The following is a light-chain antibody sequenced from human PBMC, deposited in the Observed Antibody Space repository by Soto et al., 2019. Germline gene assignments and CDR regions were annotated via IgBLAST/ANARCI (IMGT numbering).Light chain of an antibody. V-gene: IGLV2-14*01. CDR1: SSDVGGYNY. CDR2: EVS. J-gene: IGLJ1*01. CDR3: SSYTITSTYV. Sequence: QSALTQPASVAGSPGQSITISCTGTSSDVGGYNYVSWYQQHPVKAPKLMIYEVSDRPSGVSNRFSGSKSGNTASLTISGLQAEDEADYYCSSYTITSTYVFGTGTRVTVL.